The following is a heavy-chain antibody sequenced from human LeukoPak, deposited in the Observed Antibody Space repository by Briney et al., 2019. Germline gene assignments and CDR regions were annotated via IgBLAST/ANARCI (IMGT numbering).Heavy chain of an antibody. Sequence: GSLRLSCAASGFTFSSYAMSWIRQPPGKGLEWIGYIYYSGSTNYNPSLKSRVTISVDTSKNQFSLKLSSVTAADTAVYYCAATPATVAGKGGSADYWGQGTLVTVSS. J-gene: IGHJ4*02. CDR3: AATPATVAGKGGSADY. CDR2: IYYSGST. D-gene: IGHD4-23*01. V-gene: IGHV4-59*01. CDR1: GFTFSSYA.